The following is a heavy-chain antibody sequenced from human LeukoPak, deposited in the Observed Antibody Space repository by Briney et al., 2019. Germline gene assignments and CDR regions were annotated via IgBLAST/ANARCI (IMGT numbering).Heavy chain of an antibody. J-gene: IGHJ4*02. CDR2: IYYSGST. CDR1: GGSISSSSYY. V-gene: IGHV4-39*01. D-gene: IGHD2-8*01. CDR3: ARIYCTNGVCYSGGYFDY. Sequence: SETLSLTCTVSGGSISSSSYYWGWIRQPTGKGLEWIGSIYYSGSTYYNPSLKSRVSISVDTSKNRFSLKLSSVTAADTAVYYCARIYCTNGVCYSGGYFDYWGQGTLVTVSS.